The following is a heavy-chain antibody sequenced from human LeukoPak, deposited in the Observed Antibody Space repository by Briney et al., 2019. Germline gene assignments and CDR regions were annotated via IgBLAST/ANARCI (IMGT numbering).Heavy chain of an antibody. CDR2: IYSGDST. CDR3: ARSLIAVAGTVYFDY. Sequence: GGSLRLSCAASGFTVSSSYMSWVRQAPGKGLEWVSVIYSGDSTYYADSVKGRFTISRDNSKNTLYLQMNSLRAEDTAVYYCARSLIAVAGTVYFDYWGQGTRVTVSS. J-gene: IGHJ4*02. CDR1: GFTVSSSY. V-gene: IGHV3-66*01. D-gene: IGHD6-19*01.